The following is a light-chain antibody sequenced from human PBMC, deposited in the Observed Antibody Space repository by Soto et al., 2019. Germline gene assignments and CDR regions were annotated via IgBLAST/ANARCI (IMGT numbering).Light chain of an antibody. CDR2: EDT. CDR3: CSYAGSASFYV. CDR1: SDDVGSYNL. Sequence: QSALTQPASVSVSPGQWITISCAGTSDDVGSYNLVSWYQQYPGKAPKLIIYEDTKRPSGVSNRFSGSKSGNTASLTISGLQAEDEADYYCCSYAGSASFYVFGTGTKVTVL. V-gene: IGLV2-23*01. J-gene: IGLJ1*01.